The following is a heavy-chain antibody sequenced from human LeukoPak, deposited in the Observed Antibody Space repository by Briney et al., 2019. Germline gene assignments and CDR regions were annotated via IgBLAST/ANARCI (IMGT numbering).Heavy chain of an antibody. Sequence: GGSLRLSCVASGFTFSTFAMIWVRQPPGKGLEWVSSIFPSGGEIHYADSVRGRFTISRDNSKRILSLQMNSLRAEDTATYYCATYRQVLLPFESWGQGTLVTVSS. D-gene: IGHD5-18*01. CDR1: GFTFSTFA. J-gene: IGHJ4*02. CDR3: ATYRQVLLPFES. CDR2: IFPSGGEI. V-gene: IGHV3-23*01.